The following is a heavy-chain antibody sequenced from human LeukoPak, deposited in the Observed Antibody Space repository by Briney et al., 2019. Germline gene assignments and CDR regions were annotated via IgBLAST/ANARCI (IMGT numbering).Heavy chain of an antibody. CDR1: GGSFSGYY. V-gene: IGHV4-59*01. J-gene: IGHJ4*02. CDR2: IYYSGST. CDR3: ARESGGDYYDSSGYYYSSYYFDY. D-gene: IGHD3-22*01. Sequence: SETLSLTCAVYGGSFSGYYWSWIRQPPGKGLEWIGYIYYSGSTNYNPSLKSRVTISVDTSKNQFSLKLSSVTAADTAVYYCARESGGDYYDSSGYYYSSYYFDYWGQGTLVTVSS.